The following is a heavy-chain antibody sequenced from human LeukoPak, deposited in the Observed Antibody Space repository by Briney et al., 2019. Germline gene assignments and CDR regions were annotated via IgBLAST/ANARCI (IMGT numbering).Heavy chain of an antibody. CDR2: IYYSGST. Sequence: SETLSLTCTVSGGSISSGGYYWSWIRQHPGKGLEWIGYIYYSGSTNYNPSLKSRVTISVDTSKNQFSLKLSSVTAADTAVYYCARGSRLRAFDYWGQGTLVTVSS. D-gene: IGHD3-10*01. CDR3: ARGSRLRAFDY. V-gene: IGHV4-61*08. J-gene: IGHJ4*02. CDR1: GGSISSGGYY.